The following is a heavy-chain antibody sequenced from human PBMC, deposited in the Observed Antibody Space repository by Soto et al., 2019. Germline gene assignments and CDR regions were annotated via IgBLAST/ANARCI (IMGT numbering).Heavy chain of an antibody. D-gene: IGHD3-9*01. J-gene: IGHJ4*02. CDR1: GDSINSDKYY. CDR3: ARLEGLATISYYFDF. CDR2: IYYRGNT. V-gene: IGHV4-39*01. Sequence: QLQLQESGPGLVKPSETLSLTCSVSGDSINSDKYYWGWIRQPPGKGLEWIGSIYYRGNTYYNPSLQTRVTISLDKYKSQFSLKLNSVTAADSAMYFCARLEGLATISYYFDFWGQGALVTVSS.